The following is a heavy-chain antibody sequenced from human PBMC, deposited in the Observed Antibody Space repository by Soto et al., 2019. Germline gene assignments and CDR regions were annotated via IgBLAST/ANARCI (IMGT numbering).Heavy chain of an antibody. CDR1: GFPFSDYY. D-gene: IGHD3-9*01. J-gene: IGHJ4*02. CDR3: ARRRPTCYYNY. Sequence: QVQLVESGGDLVKPGGSLRLSCAASGFPFSDYYMSWIRQAPGKGLEWVSSISSSSSDTNYAQSVKGRFTISRDNAKNSLHLQMNSLRAEDTAVYYWARRRPTCYYNYWGQGTLVTVSA. CDR2: ISSSSSDT. V-gene: IGHV3-11*05.